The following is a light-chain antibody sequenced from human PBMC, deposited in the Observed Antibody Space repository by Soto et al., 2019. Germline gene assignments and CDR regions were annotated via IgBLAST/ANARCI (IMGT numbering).Light chain of an antibody. CDR3: QQFGSSLYT. V-gene: IGKV3-20*01. CDR2: GAS. J-gene: IGKJ2*01. CDR1: QSVSGAY. Sequence: EIVLTQSPGTLSLSPGERATLSCRASQSVSGAYISGYQQKPGQAPRLLIYGASNRATGVPDRFSGSGSGTDFTLTISRLEPEDFAMYYCQQFGSSLYTFGQGTKVDIK.